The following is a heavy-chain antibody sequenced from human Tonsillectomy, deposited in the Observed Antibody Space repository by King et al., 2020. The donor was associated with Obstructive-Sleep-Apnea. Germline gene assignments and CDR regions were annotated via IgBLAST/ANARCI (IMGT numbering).Heavy chain of an antibody. CDR3: NRRTGDIWTGYYNPEKYYGMDV. CDR2: IRSKANSYAT. J-gene: IGHJ6*02. D-gene: IGHD3-9*01. V-gene: IGHV3-73*02. Sequence: VQLVESGGGLVQPGGSLKLSCAASGFTFSGSAMHWVRQASGKGLEWVGRIRSKANSYATAYAASVKGRFTISRDDSKTTANLQMNSLKTEDTAVYYCNRRTGDIWTGYYNPEKYYGMDVWGQGTTVTVSS. CDR1: GFTFSGSA.